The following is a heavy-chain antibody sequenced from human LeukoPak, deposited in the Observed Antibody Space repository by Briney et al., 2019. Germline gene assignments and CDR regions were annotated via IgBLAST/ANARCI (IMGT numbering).Heavy chain of an antibody. CDR3: ARARDDTDAFDI. V-gene: IGHV1-2*02. J-gene: IGHJ3*02. CDR2: INPNSGGT. Sequence: APVKVSCKASGYTFTGYYMHWVRQAPGQGLEWMGWINPNSGGTNYAQKFQGRVTMTRDTSISTAYMELSRLRSDDTAVYYCARARDDTDAFDIWGQGTMVTVSS. D-gene: IGHD5-24*01. CDR1: GYTFTGYY.